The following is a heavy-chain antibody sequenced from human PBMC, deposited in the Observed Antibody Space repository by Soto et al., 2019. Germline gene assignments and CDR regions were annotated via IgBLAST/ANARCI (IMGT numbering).Heavy chain of an antibody. CDR1: GFTFSSYG. CDR2: IWYDGSNK. V-gene: IGHV3-33*01. D-gene: IGHD1-26*01. Sequence: GGSLRLSCAASGFTFSSYGMHWVRQAPGKGLEWVAVIWYDGSNKYYADSVKGRFTISRDNSKNTLYLQMNSLRAEDTAVYYCARDRELGGNYYYYGMDVWGQGTTVTVSS. CDR3: ARDRELGGNYYYYGMDV. J-gene: IGHJ6*02.